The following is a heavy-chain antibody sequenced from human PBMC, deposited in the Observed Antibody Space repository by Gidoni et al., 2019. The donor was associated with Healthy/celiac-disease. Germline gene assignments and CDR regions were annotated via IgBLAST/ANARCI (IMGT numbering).Heavy chain of an antibody. CDR1: GFTFSRYG. D-gene: IGHD3-3*01. CDR2: ISYDGSNK. CDR3: AKVGFARFLEWLPADY. Sequence: QVQLVESGGGVVQPGRSLRLSCAASGFTFSRYGMHWVRQAPGKGLEWVAVISYDGSNKYYADSVKGRFTISRDNSKNTLYLQMNSLRAEDTAVYYCAKVGFARFLEWLPADYWGQGTLVTVSS. J-gene: IGHJ4*02. V-gene: IGHV3-30*18.